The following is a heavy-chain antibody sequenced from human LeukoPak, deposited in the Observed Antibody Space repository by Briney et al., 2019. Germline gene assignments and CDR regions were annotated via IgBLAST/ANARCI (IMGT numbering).Heavy chain of an antibody. CDR2: IYPSGST. V-gene: IGHV4-61*02. CDR1: GGSISSGTYY. CDR3: ARADGYYYGTDV. Sequence: SETLSLTCTVSGGSISSGTYYWSWIRQPAGKGLEWIGRIYPSGSTNYNPSLKSRVTILVDTSKNQFSLKLSSVTAADTAVYYCARADGYYYGTDVWGQGTTVTVSS. J-gene: IGHJ6*02.